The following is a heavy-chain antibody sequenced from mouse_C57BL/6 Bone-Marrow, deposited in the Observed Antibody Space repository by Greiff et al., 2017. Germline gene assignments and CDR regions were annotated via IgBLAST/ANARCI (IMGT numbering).Heavy chain of an antibody. J-gene: IGHJ4*01. CDR3: ARSLGAMDY. CDR2: INPSSGYT. Sequence: VQLQQSGAELAKPGASVKLSCKASGYTFTSYWMHWVKQRPGQGLEWIGYINPSSGYTKYNQKFKDKATLTADKSYSTAYMQLSSLKYEDSAVYYCARSLGAMDYWGQGTSGTVSS. V-gene: IGHV1-7*01. D-gene: IGHD3-1*01. CDR1: GYTFTSYW.